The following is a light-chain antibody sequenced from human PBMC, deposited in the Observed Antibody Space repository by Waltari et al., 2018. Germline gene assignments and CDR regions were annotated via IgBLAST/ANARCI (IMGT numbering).Light chain of an antibody. J-gene: IGLJ3*02. V-gene: IGLV3-25*03. CDR1: ALAEQY. CDR2: KET. CDR3: QSADVSNTYPWG. Sequence: SSELTQPPSVSVSPGQTATITCSGDALAEQYIYWYQQRPGQAPVLVIKKETERPSGIPERFSGSNSGTTATLTISGVQAEDGADYYCQSADVSNTYPWGFGGGTRLTVL.